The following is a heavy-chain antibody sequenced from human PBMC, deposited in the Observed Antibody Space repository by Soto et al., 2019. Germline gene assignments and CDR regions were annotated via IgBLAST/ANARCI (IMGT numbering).Heavy chain of an antibody. Sequence: PAETLSLTCPVSGASISNFYWSWVRQASGKGLEWIGRIYTRGSSYYNPSLKSRVTISVDTSKNQVSLNLTSVTAADTAVYYCARGVPAAGTDWFDPWGQGTLVTVSS. D-gene: IGHD6-13*01. CDR1: GASISNFY. J-gene: IGHJ5*02. CDR3: ARGVPAAGTDWFDP. V-gene: IGHV4-4*07. CDR2: IYTRGSS.